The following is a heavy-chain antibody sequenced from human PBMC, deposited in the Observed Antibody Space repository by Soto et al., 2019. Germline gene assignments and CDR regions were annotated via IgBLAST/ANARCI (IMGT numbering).Heavy chain of an antibody. CDR3: AKSVELYYYYGMDV. D-gene: IGHD1-7*01. CDR2: ISWNSGSI. V-gene: IGHV3-9*01. Sequence: GGSLRLSCAASGFTFDDYAMHRVRQAPGKGLEWVSGISWNSGSIGYADSVKGRFTISRDNAKNSLYLQMNSLRAEDTALYYCAKSVELYYYYGMDVWGQGTTVTVSS. J-gene: IGHJ6*02. CDR1: GFTFDDYA.